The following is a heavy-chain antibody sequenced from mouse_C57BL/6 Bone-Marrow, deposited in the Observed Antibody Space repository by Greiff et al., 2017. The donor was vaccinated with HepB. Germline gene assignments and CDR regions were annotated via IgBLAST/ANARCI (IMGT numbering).Heavy chain of an antibody. CDR1: GYTFTDHT. V-gene: IGHV1-78*01. CDR2: IYPRDGSS. CDR3: ARRPTVGYFDV. Sequence: VQLQQSDAELVKPGASVKISCKVSGYTFTDHTIHWMKQRPEQGLEWIGYIYPRDGSSRYNEKFKGKATLTEDKSSSTAYMQLNSLTSEDSAVFFCARRPTVGYFDVWGTGTTVTVSS. J-gene: IGHJ1*03. D-gene: IGHD1-1*01.